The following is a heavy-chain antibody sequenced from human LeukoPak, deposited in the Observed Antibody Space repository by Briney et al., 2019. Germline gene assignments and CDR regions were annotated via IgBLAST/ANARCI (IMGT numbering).Heavy chain of an antibody. Sequence: GGSLRLSCAGSAFTFSSNWMSWVRQAPGKGLEWVANIKQDGSEKYYVDSVKGRFTISRDNAKNSLYLQMNSLRAEDTAVYYCAREGYWGQGTLVTVSS. CDR2: IKQDGSEK. CDR3: AREGY. J-gene: IGHJ4*02. CDR1: AFTFSSNW. V-gene: IGHV3-7*01.